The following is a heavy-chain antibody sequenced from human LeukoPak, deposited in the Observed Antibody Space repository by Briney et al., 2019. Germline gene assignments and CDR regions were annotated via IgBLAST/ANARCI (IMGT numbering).Heavy chain of an antibody. D-gene: IGHD3-3*01. J-gene: IGHJ4*02. CDR2: INHSGST. CDR3: ARHERITIFGVVMPPSFDY. CDR1: GGSISSSSYY. V-gene: IGHV4-39*01. Sequence: PSETLSLTCTVSGGSISSSSYYWGWIRQPPGKGLEWIGEINHSGSTNYNPSLKSRVTISVDTSKNQFSLKLSSVTAADTAVYYCARHERITIFGVVMPPSFDYWGQGTLVTVSS.